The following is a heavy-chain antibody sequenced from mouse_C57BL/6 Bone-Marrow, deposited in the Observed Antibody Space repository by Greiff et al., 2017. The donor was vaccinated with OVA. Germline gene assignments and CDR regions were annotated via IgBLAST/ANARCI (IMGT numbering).Heavy chain of an antibody. CDR3: TRGYSNYYAIDY. V-gene: IGHV1-15*01. Sequence: VQLQQPGAELVRPGASVTLSCKASGYTFTDYEMHWVKQTPVHGLEWIGAIDPETGGTAYNQKFKGKAILTVDKSSSTAYMELRSLTSEDSAVYYGTRGYSNYYAIDYWGQGTSVIVSS. CDR1: GYTFTDYE. CDR2: IDPETGGT. J-gene: IGHJ4*01. D-gene: IGHD2-5*01.